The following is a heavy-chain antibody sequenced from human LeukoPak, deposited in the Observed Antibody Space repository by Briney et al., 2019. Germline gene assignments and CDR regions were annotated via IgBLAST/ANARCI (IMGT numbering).Heavy chain of an antibody. J-gene: IGHJ4*02. CDR1: GGSFSGYY. Sequence: SETLSLTCGVYGGSFSGYYWSWIRQPPGKGLEWIGEINHSGSTNYNPSLKSRVTISVDTSKNQFSLKLNSVTAADTAVYYCARGHTGAAADPFDYWGQGTLVTVSS. D-gene: IGHD6-13*01. CDR2: INHSGST. V-gene: IGHV4-34*01. CDR3: ARGHTGAAADPFDY.